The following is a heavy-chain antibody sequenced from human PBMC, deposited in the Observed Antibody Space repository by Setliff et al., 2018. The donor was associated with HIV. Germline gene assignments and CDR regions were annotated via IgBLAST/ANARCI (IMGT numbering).Heavy chain of an antibody. D-gene: IGHD3-16*01. CDR2: IKSRPDGEIT. CDR3: AKGVKWLDP. J-gene: IGHJ5*02. CDR1: GFTFEDYG. Sequence: GGSLRLSCVVSGFTFEDYGMSWVRQAPGKGLEWVGRIKSRPDGEITDFAAPVKGRFTISRDDSKNTLYLQMHSLRVEDTAAYYCAKGVKWLDPWGQGIQVTVSS. V-gene: IGHV3-15*05.